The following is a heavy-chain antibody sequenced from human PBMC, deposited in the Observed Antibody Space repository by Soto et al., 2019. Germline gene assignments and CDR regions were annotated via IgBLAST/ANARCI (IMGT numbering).Heavy chain of an antibody. CDR1: GFTFSSYG. Sequence: QVQLVESGGGVVQPGRSLRLSCAASGFTFSSYGMHWVRQAPGKGLEWVALIWYDGSNKYYADSVKGRFTISRDNSKNTLLLQMNSLRAEETAVYYCARDQGAYDEYCQHWGQGTLATFSS. CDR3: ARDQGAYDEYCQH. J-gene: IGHJ1*01. D-gene: IGHD5-12*01. V-gene: IGHV3-33*01. CDR2: IWYDGSNK.